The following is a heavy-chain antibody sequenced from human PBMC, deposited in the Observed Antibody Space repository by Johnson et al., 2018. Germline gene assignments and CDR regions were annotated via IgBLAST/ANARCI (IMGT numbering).Heavy chain of an antibody. CDR3: AGGVGLSGYSYGFYI. CDR1: GGTFSSYA. J-gene: IGHJ3*02. Sequence: QVQLVESEAEVKKPGSSVKVSCKASGGTFSSYAISWVRQAPGQGLEWMGGIIPIFGTANYAQKFQGRVTITADESTSTAYMELSSLSSEDTAGYYCAGGVGLSGYSYGFYIWGQGTMVTVSS. CDR2: IIPIFGTA. D-gene: IGHD3-3*01. V-gene: IGHV1-69*01.